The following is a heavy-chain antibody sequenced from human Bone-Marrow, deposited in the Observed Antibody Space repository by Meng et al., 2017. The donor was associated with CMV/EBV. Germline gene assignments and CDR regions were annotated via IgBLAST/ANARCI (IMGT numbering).Heavy chain of an antibody. V-gene: IGHV3-20*03. D-gene: IGHD2-21*01. CDR1: GVTFDDYG. Sequence: ASGVTFDDYGMSWVRQAPGKGLEWVSGINWNGGSTGYADSVKGRFTISRDNAKNSLYLQMNSLRAEDTALYYCARDPYCGGDCYFDYWGQGTLVTVSS. CDR3: ARDPYCGGDCYFDY. CDR2: INWNGGST. J-gene: IGHJ4*02.